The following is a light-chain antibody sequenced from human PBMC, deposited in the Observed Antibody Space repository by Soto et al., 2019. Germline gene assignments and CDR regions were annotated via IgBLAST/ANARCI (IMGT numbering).Light chain of an antibody. J-gene: IGLJ1*01. CDR3: AAWDGSLKGYV. CDR1: TSNIGSNT. Sequence: QSVLTQPPSVSAAPGQKVTISCSGSTSNIGSNTVNWYQQLPGTAPKLLIYRDNQRPSGVPDRFSGSKSGTSASLAISGLQSEDEADYYCAAWDGSLKGYVFGTGTKLTVL. V-gene: IGLV1-44*01. CDR2: RDN.